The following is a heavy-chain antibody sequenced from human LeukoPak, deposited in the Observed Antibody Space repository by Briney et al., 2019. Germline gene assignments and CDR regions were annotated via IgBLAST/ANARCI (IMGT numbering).Heavy chain of an antibody. J-gene: IGHJ4*02. CDR2: IHHSGST. CDR1: GGSITSDY. D-gene: IGHD2-21*02. Sequence: PSETLSATCTVSGGSITSDYWSWIRQPPGKGLEWIGYIHHSGSTNYSPSLESRVTMSVDTSKHQFSLKLSSVTAADTAVYCCAREVNCGGDCYSLDYWGQGTLVTVSS. CDR3: AREVNCGGDCYSLDY. V-gene: IGHV4-59*01.